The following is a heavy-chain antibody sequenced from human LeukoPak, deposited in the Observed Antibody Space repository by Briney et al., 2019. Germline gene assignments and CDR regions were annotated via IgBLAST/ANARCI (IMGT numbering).Heavy chain of an antibody. J-gene: IGHJ3*02. CDR2: IIPIFGTA. Sequence: RASVKVSCKASGGTFSSYAISWVRQAPGQGLEWMGGIIPIFGTANYAQKFQGRVTITADKSTSTAYMELSSLRSEDTAVSYCAGPITAGYSSSWYAAFDIWGQGTMVTVSS. D-gene: IGHD6-13*01. CDR1: GGTFSSYA. CDR3: AGPITAGYSSSWYAAFDI. V-gene: IGHV1-69*06.